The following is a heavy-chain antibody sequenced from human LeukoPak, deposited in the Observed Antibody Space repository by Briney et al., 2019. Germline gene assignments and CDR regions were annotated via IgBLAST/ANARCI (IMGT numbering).Heavy chain of an antibody. CDR1: GFTFSDYN. Sequence: QPGGSLRLFCAASGFTFSDYNMNWVRQAPGKGLEWVAYITISTGIIYYADSVKGRFTISRDNAKNSLYLQMIRLRAEDTAVYYCARVGPWVNPDYYYYYMDVWGKGTTVTVSS. D-gene: IGHD1-14*01. CDR3: ARVGPWVNPDYYYYYMDV. CDR2: ITISTGII. J-gene: IGHJ6*03. V-gene: IGHV3-48*04.